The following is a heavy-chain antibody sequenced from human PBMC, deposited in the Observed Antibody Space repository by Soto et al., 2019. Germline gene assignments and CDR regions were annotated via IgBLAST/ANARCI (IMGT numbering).Heavy chain of an antibody. Sequence: GGFLRLSCAASGFTCSSYAMSWVRQAPGKGLEWVSAISGSGGSTYYADSVKGRLTISRDNSKNTLYLQMNSLRAEDTAVYYCAKGGANYYGSGSRNYYMDVWGKGTTVTVSS. J-gene: IGHJ6*03. CDR1: GFTCSSYA. CDR3: AKGGANYYGSGSRNYYMDV. D-gene: IGHD3-10*01. V-gene: IGHV3-23*01. CDR2: ISGSGGST.